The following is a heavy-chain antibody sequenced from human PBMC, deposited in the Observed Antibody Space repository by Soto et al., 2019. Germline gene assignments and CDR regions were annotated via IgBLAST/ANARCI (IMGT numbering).Heavy chain of an antibody. CDR3: ARGRSGYYVFDY. J-gene: IGHJ4*02. CDR2: IYHSGST. D-gene: IGHD3-22*01. V-gene: IGHV4-38-2*01. CDR1: GYSISSGYY. Sequence: SETLSLTCAVSGYSISSGYYWGWIRQPPGKGLEWIGSIYHSGSTYYNPSLKSRVTISVDTSKNQFSLKLSSVTAADTAVYYCARGRSGYYVFDYWGQGTLVTVSS.